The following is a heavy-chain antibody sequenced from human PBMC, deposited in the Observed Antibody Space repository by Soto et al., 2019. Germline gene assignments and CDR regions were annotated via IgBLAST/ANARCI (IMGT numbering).Heavy chain of an antibody. CDR2: VSTSGRST. Sequence: GESLKISCSASGFIFSESTIYWVRQVPGKGLEAISAVSTSGRSTYYADSVKDRFTISRDNSKNTLFLQMGSLRPEDTAIYYCVKQAHGLDGVAFDYWGQGTQVTAPQ. J-gene: IGHJ4*02. CDR3: VKQAHGLDGVAFDY. D-gene: IGHD2-15*01. CDR1: GFIFSEST. V-gene: IGHV3-64D*06.